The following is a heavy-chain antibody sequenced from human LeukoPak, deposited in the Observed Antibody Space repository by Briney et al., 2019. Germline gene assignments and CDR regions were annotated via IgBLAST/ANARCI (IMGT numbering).Heavy chain of an antibody. CDR3: ARGSGSYYPRSDY. J-gene: IGHJ4*02. CDR2: IWYDGSNK. Sequence: GGSLRLSCAASGFRFGGFSMNWVRQAPGKGLEWVAVIWYDGSNKYYADSVKGRFTISRDNSKNTLYLQMNSLRAEDTAVYYCARGSGSYYPRSDYWGQGTLVTVSS. CDR1: GFRFGGFS. V-gene: IGHV3-33*08. D-gene: IGHD1-26*01.